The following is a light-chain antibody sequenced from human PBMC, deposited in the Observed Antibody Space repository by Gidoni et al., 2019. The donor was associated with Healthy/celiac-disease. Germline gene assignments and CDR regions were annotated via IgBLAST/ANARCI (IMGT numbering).Light chain of an antibody. CDR2: EVS. CDR1: CSDVGGSNY. V-gene: IGLV2-14*01. CDR3: SSYTSSSTV. J-gene: IGLJ2*01. Sequence: QSDLTQPASVSGSPGQSITISCTGTCSDVGGSNYVSWYQQHPGKAPKLMIYEVSSRPSGVSHRFSGSKSGNTASLTISGLQAEDEADYYCSSYTSSSTVFGGGTKRTVL.